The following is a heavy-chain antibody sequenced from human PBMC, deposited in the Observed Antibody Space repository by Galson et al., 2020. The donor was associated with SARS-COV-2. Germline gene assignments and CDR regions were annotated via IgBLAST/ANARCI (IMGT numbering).Heavy chain of an antibody. V-gene: IGHV3-7*01. J-gene: IGHJ3*01. CDR1: GFTLTSYW. Sequence: GGSLRLSCAASGFTLTSYWMSWVPQAPGKGLEWVATIQQDGSEKYYVDSVKGRFTISRDNAKNSLYLQMNSLRAEDTAVYYCARMGPYDILIGYYDAFDFWGQGTMVTVSS. CDR2: IQQDGSEK. CDR3: ARMGPYDILIGYYDAFDF. D-gene: IGHD3-9*01.